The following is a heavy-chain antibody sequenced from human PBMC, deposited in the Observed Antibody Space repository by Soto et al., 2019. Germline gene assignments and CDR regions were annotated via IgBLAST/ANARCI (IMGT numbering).Heavy chain of an antibody. D-gene: IGHD5-18*01. J-gene: IGHJ4*02. V-gene: IGHV5-51*01. Sequence: PGESLKISCKGSGYSFISYWIGWVRQMPGKGLELMGIIYAGDSETRYSPSFQGQVSISVDKSMSTAYLQWSSLKVSDTAMYYCTRHTSDRYGSDYWGQGTLVTVSS. CDR2: IYAGDSET. CDR1: GYSFISYW. CDR3: TRHTSDRYGSDY.